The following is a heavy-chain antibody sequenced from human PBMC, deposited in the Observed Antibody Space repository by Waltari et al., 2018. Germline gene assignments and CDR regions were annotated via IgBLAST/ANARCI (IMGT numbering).Heavy chain of an antibody. CDR2: ISGYGTGK. J-gene: IGHJ6*02. D-gene: IGHD2-15*01. V-gene: IGHV3-23*04. CDR1: GFTFSSYA. CDR3: ARVTLGGYPNGMDV. Sequence: EVQVVESGGGLVQPGGSLRLSCVASGFTFSSYAITWVRQAPGKGLGWVSGISGYGTGKDYADSVKGRFSLARDNSKNTVYLEMNNLRVDDTAVYFCARVTLGGYPNGMDVWGQGTTVTVSS.